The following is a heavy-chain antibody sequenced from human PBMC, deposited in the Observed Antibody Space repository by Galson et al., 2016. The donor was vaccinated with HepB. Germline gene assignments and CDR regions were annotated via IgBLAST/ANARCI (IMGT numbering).Heavy chain of an antibody. CDR3: ARGTASSGSPNWFDP. D-gene: IGHD3-22*01. J-gene: IGHJ5*02. V-gene: IGHV3-74*01. Sequence: SLRLSCAASGFTFSTYRMHWVRQAPGKGLVWVARIDSDGSSPNYAAFAKGRFTISRDNTKNTLNLQMNSLTAEDTAVYYCARGTASSGSPNWFDPWGQGTLVTVSS. CDR2: IDSDGSSP. CDR1: GFTFSTYR.